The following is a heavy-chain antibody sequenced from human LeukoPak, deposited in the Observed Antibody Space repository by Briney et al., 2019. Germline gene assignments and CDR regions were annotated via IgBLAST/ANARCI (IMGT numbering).Heavy chain of an antibody. V-gene: IGHV6-1*01. Sequence: SQTLSLTCAISGDSVSSNSAAWNWIRQSPSRGLEWLGRTYYRSKWYNDYAVSVKSRITINPDTSKNQFSLQLNSVTPEDTAVYYCARAVVGRTAMVQRYYYYYMDVWGKGTTVTVSS. J-gene: IGHJ6*03. CDR2: TYYRSKWYN. CDR3: ARAVVGRTAMVQRYYYYYMDV. D-gene: IGHD5-18*01. CDR1: GDSVSSNSAA.